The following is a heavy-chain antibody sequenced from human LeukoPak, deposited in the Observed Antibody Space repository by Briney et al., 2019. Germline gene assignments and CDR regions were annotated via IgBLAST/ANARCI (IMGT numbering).Heavy chain of an antibody. J-gene: IGHJ4*02. CDR3: ASSGRYDFWSGYSVDY. V-gene: IGHV4-59*08. CDR1: GGSISSYY. CDR2: IYYSGST. Sequence: PSETLSLTCTVSGGSISSYYWSWIRQPPGKGLEWIGYIYYSGSTNYNPSLKSRVTISVDTSKNQFSLKLSSVTAADTAVYYCASSGRYDFWSGYSVDYWGQGTLVTVSS. D-gene: IGHD3-3*01.